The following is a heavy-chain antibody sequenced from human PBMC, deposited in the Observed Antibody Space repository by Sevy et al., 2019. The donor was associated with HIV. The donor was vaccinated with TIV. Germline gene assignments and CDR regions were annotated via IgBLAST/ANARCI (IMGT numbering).Heavy chain of an antibody. CDR2: IQYDGSNK. CDR3: GKEGGGEGGDH. J-gene: IGHJ4*02. CDR1: GFSFSSYG. Sequence: GGSLRLSCAASGFSFSSYGMHWVRQAPGKGLEWMSYIQYDGSNKDYEDSVKGRLTISRDNSKNTLYLQMNSLRVEDTAGFYCGKEGGGEGGDHWGQGTLVTVSS. V-gene: IGHV3-30*02. D-gene: IGHD3-16*01.